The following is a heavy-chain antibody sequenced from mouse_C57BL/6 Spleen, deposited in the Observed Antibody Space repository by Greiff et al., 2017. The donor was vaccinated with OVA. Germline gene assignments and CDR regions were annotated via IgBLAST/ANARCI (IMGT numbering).Heavy chain of an antibody. CDR1: GYAFSSYW. Sequence: QVQLQQSGAELVKPGASVKISCKASGYAFSSYWMNWVKQRPGKGLEWIGQIYPGDGDTNYNGKFKGKATLTADKSSSTAYMQLSSLTSEDSAVYFCARRNTLSYFDYWGQGTTLTVSS. D-gene: IGHD6-5*01. CDR2: IYPGDGDT. V-gene: IGHV1-80*01. J-gene: IGHJ2*01. CDR3: ARRNTLSYFDY.